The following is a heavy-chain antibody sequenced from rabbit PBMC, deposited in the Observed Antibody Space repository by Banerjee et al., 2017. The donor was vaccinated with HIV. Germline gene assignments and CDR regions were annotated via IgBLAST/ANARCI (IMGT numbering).Heavy chain of an antibody. D-gene: IGHD1-1*01. CDR2: IYAGSSGST. J-gene: IGHJ4*01. V-gene: IGHV1S45*01. Sequence: QEQLVESGGGLVQPEGSLTLTCTASGFSFSSSYYMCWVRQAPGKGLEWIACIYAGSSGSTYYASWAKGRFTISKTSSTTVTLQMTSLTAADTATYFCARVHASTTTYYDLWGPGT. CDR3: ARVHASTTTYYDL. CDR1: GFSFSSSYY.